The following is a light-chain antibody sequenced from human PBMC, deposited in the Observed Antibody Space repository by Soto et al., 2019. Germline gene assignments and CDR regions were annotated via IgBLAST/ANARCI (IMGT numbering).Light chain of an antibody. Sequence: VLTQPPSASGSPGQSVTISCTGTSSDVGGYNYVSWYQQHPGKAPKLMIYEVSKRPSGVPDRFSGSKSGNTASLTVSGLQAEDEADYYCSSYAGSNNLGVFGTGTKVTVL. CDR2: EVS. CDR1: SSDVGGYNY. J-gene: IGLJ1*01. V-gene: IGLV2-8*01. CDR3: SSYAGSNNLGV.